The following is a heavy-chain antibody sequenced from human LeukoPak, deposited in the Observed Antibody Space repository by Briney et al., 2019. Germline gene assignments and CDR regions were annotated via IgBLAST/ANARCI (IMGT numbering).Heavy chain of an antibody. CDR2: IIPIFGTA. J-gene: IGHJ3*02. CDR1: GGTFSSYA. V-gene: IGHV1-69*13. Sequence: SVKVSFKASGGTFSSYAISWVRQAPGQGLEWMGGIIPIFGTANYAQKFQGRVTITADESTSTAYMELSSLRSEDTAVYYCARDRATVTTGGDAFDIWGQGTMVTVSS. CDR3: ARDRATVTTGGDAFDI. D-gene: IGHD4-17*01.